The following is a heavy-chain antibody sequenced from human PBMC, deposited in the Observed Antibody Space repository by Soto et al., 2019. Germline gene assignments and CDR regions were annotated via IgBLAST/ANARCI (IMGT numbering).Heavy chain of an antibody. Sequence: GESLKISCKGSGSSFTNFWINWVRQMPGKGLEWMGTIDPSDSYTNYSPSFQGHVTISADKSISTAYLQWTSLKASDTAMYYCARDLNSPFSFSRSSGYYLAYWGQGTLVTVSS. CDR1: GSSFTNFW. CDR3: ARDLNSPFSFSRSSGYYLAY. J-gene: IGHJ4*02. D-gene: IGHD3-22*01. CDR2: IDPSDSYT. V-gene: IGHV5-10-1*01.